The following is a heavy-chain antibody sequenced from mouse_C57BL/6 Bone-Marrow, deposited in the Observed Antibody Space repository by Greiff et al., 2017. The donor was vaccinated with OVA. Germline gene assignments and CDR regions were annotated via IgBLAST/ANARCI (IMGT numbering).Heavy chain of an antibody. J-gene: IGHJ1*03. D-gene: IGHD1-1*01. V-gene: IGHV14-2*01. CDR2: IDPEDGET. CDR1: GFNIKDYY. CDR3: AVRATVVARYFDV. Sequence: VHVKQSGAELVKPGASVKLSCTASGFNIKDYYMHWVKQRTEQGLEWIGRIDPEDGETKYAPKFQGKATITADTSSNTAYLQLSSLTSEDTAVYYCAVRATVVARYFDVWGTGTTVTVSS.